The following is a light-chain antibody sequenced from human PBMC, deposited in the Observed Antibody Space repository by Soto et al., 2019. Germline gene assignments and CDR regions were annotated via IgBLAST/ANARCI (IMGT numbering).Light chain of an antibody. CDR3: QQYDSSRT. CDR1: QSVDSRF. CDR2: GAS. Sequence: EIVLTQSPGTLSLSPGERVTLSCRASQSVDSRFLAWYQQKPGQAPRLLVYGASIRATGIPDRFSGSGSGTDFTLSIRRLEPEDFAVYYCQQYDSSRTFGQGTKGEMK. J-gene: IGKJ1*01. V-gene: IGKV3-20*01.